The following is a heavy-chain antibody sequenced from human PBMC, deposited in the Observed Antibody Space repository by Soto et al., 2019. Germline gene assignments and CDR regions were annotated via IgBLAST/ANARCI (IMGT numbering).Heavy chain of an antibody. Sequence: QVQLVESGGSVVQPGTSLRLSCAASGFTFSSYGIHWVRQAPGKGLEWVALISHDGSRKEYAESQKGRFTISRDNSKNTVYLQMNSRRFEDTAVYFCAKDFSRGRIVLRGFDLWGQGTVVTVSS. CDR1: GFTFSSYG. J-gene: IGHJ3*01. CDR2: ISHDGSRK. CDR3: AKDFSRGRIVLRGFDL. D-gene: IGHD3-3*01. V-gene: IGHV3-30*18.